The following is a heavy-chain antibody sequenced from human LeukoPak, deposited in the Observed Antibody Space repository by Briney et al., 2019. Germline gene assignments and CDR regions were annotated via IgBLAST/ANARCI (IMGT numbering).Heavy chain of an antibody. V-gene: IGHV3-74*01. CDR1: GFTFSSYW. CDR2: INSDGSTT. J-gene: IGHJ2*01. CDR3: AKPSYPLWYFDL. Sequence: GGSLRLSCAASGFTFSSYWMHWVRQAPGKGLVWVSRINSDGSTTTYADSVKGRFTISRDNANNTLYLQMNSLSAEDAAVYYCAKPSYPLWYFDLWGRGTLVTVSS.